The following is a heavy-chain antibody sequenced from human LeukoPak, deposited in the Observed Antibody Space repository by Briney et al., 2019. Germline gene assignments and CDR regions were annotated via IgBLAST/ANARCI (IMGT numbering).Heavy chain of an antibody. CDR2: IRSSGSTI. J-gene: IGHJ6*03. V-gene: IGHV3-11*01. CDR3: ARVDDYYYYYYYMDV. Sequence: GGPLRLSCAPSGFTFRDYYMSWIRQPPGKGLEWVSYIRSSGSTIYYADSVKGRFTISRDNAKNSRYLQMNSLRAEDTAVYYCARVDDYYYYYYYMDVWGKGTTVTVSS. CDR1: GFTFRDYY. D-gene: IGHD2-2*03.